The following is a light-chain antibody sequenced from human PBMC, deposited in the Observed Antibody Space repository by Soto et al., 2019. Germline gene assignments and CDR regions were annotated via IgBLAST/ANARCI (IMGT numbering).Light chain of an antibody. Sequence: QSALTQPASVSGSPGQSIAISCTGTSSDVVTYKYVSWYQQHPGKAPKLMLYEVIFRPSGVSDRFSGSKSGNTASLTISGLRPEDEAYYYCCSYAGSTTRVVFGGGTKLTVL. CDR1: SSDVVTYKY. CDR2: EVI. J-gene: IGLJ2*01. CDR3: CSYAGSTTRVV. V-gene: IGLV2-14*01.